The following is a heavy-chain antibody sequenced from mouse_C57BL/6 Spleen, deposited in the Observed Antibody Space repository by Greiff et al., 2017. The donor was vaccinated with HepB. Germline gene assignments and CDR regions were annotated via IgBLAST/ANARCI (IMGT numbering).Heavy chain of an antibody. D-gene: IGHD1-1*01. V-gene: IGHV3-6*01. CDR3: ARYGPDYYGSSYYFDY. Sequence: DVKLQESGPGLVKPSQSLSLTCSVSGYSITSGYYWNCLRQLPGNKLECMCYISYDGSNNYHTSLKTRISITRDTSKNQFFLKLNSVTTEDTATYYWARYGPDYYGSSYYFDYWGQGTTLTVSS. CDR2: ISYDGSN. CDR1: GYSITSGYY. J-gene: IGHJ2*01.